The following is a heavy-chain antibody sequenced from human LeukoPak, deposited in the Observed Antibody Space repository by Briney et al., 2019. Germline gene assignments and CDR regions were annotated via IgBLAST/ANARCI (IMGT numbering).Heavy chain of an antibody. CDR3: ATVAAAGDFDY. CDR2: IYYSGST. V-gene: IGHV4-59*08. J-gene: IGHJ4*02. CDR1: GDSIRSYY. D-gene: IGHD6-13*01. Sequence: SETLSLTCIVSGDSIRSYYWSWIRQPPGKGLEWIGYIYYSGSTNYNPSLKSRVTISVDTSKNQFSLKLSSVTAADTAVYYCATVAAAGDFDYWGQGTLVTVSS.